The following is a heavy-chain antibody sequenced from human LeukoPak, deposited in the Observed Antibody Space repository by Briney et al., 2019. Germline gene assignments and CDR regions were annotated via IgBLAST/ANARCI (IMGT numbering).Heavy chain of an antibody. V-gene: IGHV4-59*01. CDR1: DASFSSYY. Sequence: PSESLSLTCTASDASFSSYYWIWVRQPPGSGLECIGYVFSTGDTTYSPSLKSRVTISVDMSEVQFSLKLNSVTAADTAVYYCARGVYNYYYMDVWGRGATVTVSS. CDR2: VFSTGDT. J-gene: IGHJ6*03. CDR3: ARGVYNYYYMDV.